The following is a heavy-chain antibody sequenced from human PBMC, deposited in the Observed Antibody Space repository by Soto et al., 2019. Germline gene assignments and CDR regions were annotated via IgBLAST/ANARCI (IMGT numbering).Heavy chain of an antibody. V-gene: IGHV3-48*02. D-gene: IGHD4-17*01. CDR3: AADVGVYIYGLARH. Sequence: GSLRLSCAASGFTFSSYSMNWVRQAPGKGLEWVSYISSSSSTIYYADSVKGRFTISRDNAKNSLYLQMNSLRDEDTAVYYCAADVGVYIYGLARHWGPGTLVTVSS. CDR1: GFTFSSYS. J-gene: IGHJ4*02. CDR2: ISSSSSTI.